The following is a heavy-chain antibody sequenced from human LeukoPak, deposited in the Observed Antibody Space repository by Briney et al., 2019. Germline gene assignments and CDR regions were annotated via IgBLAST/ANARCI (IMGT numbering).Heavy chain of an antibody. J-gene: IGHJ5*02. CDR1: GGSISSGGYY. CDR2: IYYSGST. CDR3: ARGTVTTINWFDP. V-gene: IGHV4-31*03. Sequence: SETLSLTCTVSGGSISSGGYYWSWIRQHPGKGLEWIGYIYYSGSTYYNPSLKSRVTISVDTSKNQFSLKLSSVTAADTAVYYCARGTVTTINWFDPWGQGILVTVSS. D-gene: IGHD4-17*01.